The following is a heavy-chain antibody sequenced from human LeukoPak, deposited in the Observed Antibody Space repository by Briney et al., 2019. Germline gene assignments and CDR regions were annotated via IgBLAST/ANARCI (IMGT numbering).Heavy chain of an antibody. D-gene: IGHD3-3*01. CDR1: GFIFSSYE. CDR3: ARDHWSGWYFNY. V-gene: IGHV3-48*03. J-gene: IGHJ4*02. Sequence: GGSLRLSCAASGFIFSSYEMNWVRQAPGKGLEWVSYISSSGSTIYYADSVKGRFTISRDNAKNSLYLQMNSLRAEDTAVYYCARDHWSGWYFNYWGQGTLVTVSS. CDR2: ISSSGSTI.